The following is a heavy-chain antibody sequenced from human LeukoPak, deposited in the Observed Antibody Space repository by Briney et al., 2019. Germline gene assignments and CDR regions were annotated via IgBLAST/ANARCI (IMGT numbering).Heavy chain of an antibody. J-gene: IGHJ4*02. Sequence: PGGSLRLSCEASGFTFNSYAMHWVRQVPGKGLQWVAFIRHDGSDKYYADSVKGRFTISRDNSKNTLYLQLNSLIPDDMAVYYCARGYGKNYLNYWGQGTLVTVST. CDR1: GFTFNSYA. D-gene: IGHD5-18*01. V-gene: IGHV3-30*02. CDR2: IRHDGSDK. CDR3: ARGYGKNYLNY.